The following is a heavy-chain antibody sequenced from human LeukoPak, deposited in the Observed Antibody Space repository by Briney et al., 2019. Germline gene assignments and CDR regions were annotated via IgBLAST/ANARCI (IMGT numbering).Heavy chain of an antibody. CDR2: TYYRSKWYN. V-gene: IGHV6-1*01. D-gene: IGHD6-13*01. CDR3: ARGRIGAPYYYYYYYMDV. CDR1: GDSVSSNSAA. Sequence: SQTLPLTCAISGDSVSSNSAAWNWIRQSPSRGLEWLGRTYYRSKWYNDYAVSVKSRITINPDTSKNQFSLQLNSVTPEDTAVYYCARGRIGAPYYYYYYYMDVWGKGTTVTVSS. J-gene: IGHJ6*03.